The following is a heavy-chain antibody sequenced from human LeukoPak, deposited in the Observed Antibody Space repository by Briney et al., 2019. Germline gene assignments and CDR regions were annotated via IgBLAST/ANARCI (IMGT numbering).Heavy chain of an antibody. D-gene: IGHD3/OR15-3a*01. CDR2: IYPGDSDT. CDR1: GYTFTNYW. J-gene: IGHJ4*02. CDR3: ARWTSGFDF. V-gene: IGHV5-51*01. Sequence: GESLKISCKGSGYTFTNYWIGWVRQMPGQGLEWMGIIYPGDSDTRYSPSFQGQVTISPDKSISTVYLQWSSLKGSDSAMYYCARWTSGFDFWGQGTLVTVSS.